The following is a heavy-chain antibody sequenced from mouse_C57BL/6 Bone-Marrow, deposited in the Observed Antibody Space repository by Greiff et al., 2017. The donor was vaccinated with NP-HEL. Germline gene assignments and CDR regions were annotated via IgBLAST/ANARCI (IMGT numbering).Heavy chain of an antibody. J-gene: IGHJ3*01. V-gene: IGHV1-50*01. CDR1: GYTFTSYW. CDR2: IDPSDSST. D-gene: IGHD3-3*01. Sequence: QVQLQQPGAELVKPGASVKLSCKASGYTFTSYWMQWVKQRPGQGLEWIGEIDPSDSSTNYNQKFKGKATLTVDTSSSTAYMQISSLTSEDAAVYYCARGDPEAYWGQGTLVTVSA. CDR3: ARGDPEAY.